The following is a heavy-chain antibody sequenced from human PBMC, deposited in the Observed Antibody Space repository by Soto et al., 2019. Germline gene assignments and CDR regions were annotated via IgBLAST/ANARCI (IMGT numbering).Heavy chain of an antibody. CDR1: GCSMSSIAYF. Sequence: PXETLTLPCSVSGCSMSSIAYFWSWIRQPPGKGLEWIGFIYHTGTTYYNPSLRSRVTISIDTSKSQFSMKLNSVTAADTAVYYCARVMAAMQNWLDPWGQGTLATVSS. CDR3: ARVMAAMQNWLDP. J-gene: IGHJ5*02. V-gene: IGHV4-30-4*01. CDR2: IYHTGTT. D-gene: IGHD2-2*01.